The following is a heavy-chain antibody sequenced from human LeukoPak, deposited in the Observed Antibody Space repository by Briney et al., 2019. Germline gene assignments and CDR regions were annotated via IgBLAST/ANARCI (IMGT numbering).Heavy chain of an antibody. CDR2: INPSGGST. Sequence: ASVKVSCKASGYTFTSYYMHWVRQAPGQGLEWMGIINPSGGSTSYAQKFQGRVTMTRDTSTSTVYMELSSLRSEDTAVYYCASSPNSLTPFDYWGQGTLVTVSS. CDR3: ASSPNSLTPFDY. D-gene: IGHD2-21*01. V-gene: IGHV1-46*01. J-gene: IGHJ4*02. CDR1: GYTFTSYY.